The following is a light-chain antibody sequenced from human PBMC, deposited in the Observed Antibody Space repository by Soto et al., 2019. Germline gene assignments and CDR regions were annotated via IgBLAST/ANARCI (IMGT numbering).Light chain of an antibody. CDR3: AAWDDSLNGPVV. J-gene: IGLJ2*01. V-gene: IGLV1-44*01. CDR1: SSNIGSNN. Sequence: QSVLTQPPSASGTPGQRVTISCSGSSSNIGSNNVNWYQQLPGTAPKLLIYSNHQRPSGVPDRFSGSKSGTSASLAISGLQSEDEADYYCAAWDDSLNGPVVFGGGTK. CDR2: SNH.